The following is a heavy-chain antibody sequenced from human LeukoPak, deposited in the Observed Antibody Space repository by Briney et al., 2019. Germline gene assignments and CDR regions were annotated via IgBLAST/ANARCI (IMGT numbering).Heavy chain of an antibody. J-gene: IGHJ6*03. Sequence: GESLKISCRGSGYSFTSYWIGWVRQMPGKGLEWMGIIYPGDSDTRYSPSFQGQVTISADKSISTAYLQWSSLKASDTAMYYCARRVHNYYDSSGYYHNYYYYMDVWGKGTTVTISS. CDR1: GYSFTSYW. V-gene: IGHV5-51*01. CDR3: ARRVHNYYDSSGYYHNYYYYMDV. CDR2: IYPGDSDT. D-gene: IGHD3-22*01.